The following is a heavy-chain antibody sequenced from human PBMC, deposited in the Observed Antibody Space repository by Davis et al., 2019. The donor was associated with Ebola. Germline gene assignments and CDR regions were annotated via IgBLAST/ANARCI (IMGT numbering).Heavy chain of an antibody. CDR2: IYYSGST. V-gene: IGHV4-59*01. CDR1: GGSISSYY. D-gene: IGHD1-20*01. CDR3: ARDLLAPGITGTTPRSYYYGMDV. J-gene: IGHJ6*02. Sequence: PSETLSLTCTVSGGSISSYYWSWIRQPPGKGLEWIGYIYYSGSTNYNPSLKSRVTISVDTSKNQFSLKLSSVTAADTAVYYCARDLLAPGITGTTPRSYYYGMDVWGQGTTVTVSS.